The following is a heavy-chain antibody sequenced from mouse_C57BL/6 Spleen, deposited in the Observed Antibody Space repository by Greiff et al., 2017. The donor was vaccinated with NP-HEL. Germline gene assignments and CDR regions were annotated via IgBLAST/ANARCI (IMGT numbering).Heavy chain of an antibody. D-gene: IGHD1-1*01. CDR1: GYTFTSYW. CDR2: IYPGSGST. Sequence: VQLKQPGAELVKPGASVKMSCKASGYTFTSYWITWVKQRPGQGLEWIGDIYPGSGSTNYNEKFKSKATLTVDTSSSTAYMQLSSLTSEDSAVDYCARSAYYCSSTYAYWGQGTLITVSA. CDR3: ARSAYYCSSTYAY. V-gene: IGHV1-55*01. J-gene: IGHJ3*01.